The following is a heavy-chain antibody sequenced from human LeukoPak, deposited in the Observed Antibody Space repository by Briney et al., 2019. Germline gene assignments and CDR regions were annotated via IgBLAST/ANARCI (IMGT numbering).Heavy chain of an antibody. J-gene: IGHJ5*02. CDR3: ARFVSPKYSNSTSFGWFDP. CDR2: IYYSGTT. CDR1: GGSISSSSYY. V-gene: IGHV4-39*07. Sequence: SETLSLTCTVSGGSISSSSYYWGWIRQPPGKGLEWIGSIYYSGTTYYTPPHKRRVPVSADTPKNQFSLKLSSVTAADAAVYYCARFVSPKYSNSTSFGWFDPWGEGTLVTVSS. D-gene: IGHD2-2*01.